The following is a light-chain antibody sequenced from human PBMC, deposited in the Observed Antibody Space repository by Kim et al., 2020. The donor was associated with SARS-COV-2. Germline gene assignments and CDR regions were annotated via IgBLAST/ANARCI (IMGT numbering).Light chain of an antibody. CDR1: EGVCSNS. J-gene: IGKJ1*01. CDR3: QKYSSAPGT. V-gene: IGKV3-20*01. CDR2: GAS. Sequence: CPGGRAPPSCGGNEGVCSNSFAWGQQRPGPGPRRLVSGASRRATGIPERFSGSGSGADFTLTITGLWSQEFAVYYCQKYSSAPGTFGQRAKMDIK.